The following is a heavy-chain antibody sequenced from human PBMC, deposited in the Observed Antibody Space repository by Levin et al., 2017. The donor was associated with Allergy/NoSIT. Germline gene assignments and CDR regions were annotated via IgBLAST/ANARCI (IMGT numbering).Heavy chain of an antibody. CDR2: INPSGGST. J-gene: IGHJ4*02. CDR1: GYTFTSYY. Sequence: RGESLKISCKASGYTFTSYYMHWVRQAPGQGLEWMGIINPSGGSTSYAQKFQGRVTMTRDTSTSTVYMELSSLRSEDTAVYYCARAKGVHYDSSGYYYQTQFYCLDYWGQGTLVTVSS. V-gene: IGHV1-46*01. CDR3: ARAKGVHYDSSGYYYQTQFYCLDY. D-gene: IGHD3-22*01.